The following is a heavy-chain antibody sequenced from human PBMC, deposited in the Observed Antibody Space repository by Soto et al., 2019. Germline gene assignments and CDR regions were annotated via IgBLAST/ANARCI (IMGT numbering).Heavy chain of an antibody. CDR3: AKVRYSSPMGYYYGMDV. V-gene: IGHV1-69*13. CDR1: RVTFSKFI. CDR2: IIPIFGSA. D-gene: IGHD6-19*01. Sequence: SVKVSCKASRVTFSKFIVTWVRQAPGLGLEWVGGIIPIFGSANYAQKFQGRVTITADESTSTSYMEVNNLRSEDTAVYYCAKVRYSSPMGYYYGMDVWGQGTTVTVSS. J-gene: IGHJ6*02.